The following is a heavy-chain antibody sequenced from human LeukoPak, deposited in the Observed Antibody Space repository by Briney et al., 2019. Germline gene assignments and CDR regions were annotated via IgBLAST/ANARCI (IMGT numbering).Heavy chain of an antibody. Sequence: SETLSLTCTVSGGSISSSSYYWGWIRQPPGKGLEWIGSIYYSGSTYYNPSLKSRVTISVDTSKNQFSLKLSSVTAADTAVYYCARSPRDCTNGVCFLAAAGYYFDYWGQGTLVTVSS. D-gene: IGHD2-8*01. CDR3: ARSPRDCTNGVCFLAAAGYYFDY. V-gene: IGHV4-39*01. CDR1: GGSISSSSYY. CDR2: IYYSGST. J-gene: IGHJ4*02.